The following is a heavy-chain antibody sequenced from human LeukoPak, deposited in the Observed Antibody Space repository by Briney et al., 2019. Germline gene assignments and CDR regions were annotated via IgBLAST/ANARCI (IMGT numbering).Heavy chain of an antibody. J-gene: IGHJ3*02. CDR2: IYHSGST. CDR3: ARGETPRAFDI. CDR1: GYSISSGYY. D-gene: IGHD3-10*01. V-gene: IGHV4-38-2*01. Sequence: TSETLSLTCAVSGYSISSGYYWGWIRQPPGKGLEWIGSIYHSGSTYYNPSLKSRVTISVDTSKNQFSLKLSSVTAADTAVYYCARGETPRAFDIWGQGTMVTVSS.